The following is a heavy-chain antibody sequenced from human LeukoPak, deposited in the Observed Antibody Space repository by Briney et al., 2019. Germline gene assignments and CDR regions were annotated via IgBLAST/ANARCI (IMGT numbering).Heavy chain of an antibody. Sequence: PSETLSLTCTVSGGSISSYYWSWIRQPPGKGLEWIGYIYYSGSTNYNPSLKSRVTISVDTSKNQFSLKLSSVIAADTAVYYCARSAGYYYDSSAYRYYFDYWGQGTLVTVSS. CDR2: IYYSGST. CDR3: ARSAGYYYDSSAYRYYFDY. V-gene: IGHV4-59*01. CDR1: GGSISSYY. D-gene: IGHD3-22*01. J-gene: IGHJ4*02.